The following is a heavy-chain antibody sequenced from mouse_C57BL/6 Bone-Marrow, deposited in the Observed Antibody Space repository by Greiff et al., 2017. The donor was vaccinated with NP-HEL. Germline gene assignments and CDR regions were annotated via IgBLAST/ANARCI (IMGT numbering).Heavy chain of an antibody. CDR3: TTLIEDY. CDR2: IDPENGDT. Sequence: EVQGVESGAELVRPGASVKLSCTASGFNIKDDYMHWVKQRPEQGLEWIGWIDPENGDTEYASKFQGKATITADTSSNTAYLQLSSLTSEDTAVYYCTTLIEDYWGQGTTLTVSS. V-gene: IGHV14-4*01. D-gene: IGHD2-12*01. CDR1: GFNIKDDY. J-gene: IGHJ2*01.